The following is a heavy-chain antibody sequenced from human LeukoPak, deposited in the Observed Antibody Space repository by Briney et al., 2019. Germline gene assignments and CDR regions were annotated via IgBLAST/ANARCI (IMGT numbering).Heavy chain of an antibody. D-gene: IGHD3-10*01. CDR2: IYYSGST. V-gene: IGHV4-59*01. CDR1: GGSISSYY. J-gene: IGHJ4*02. Sequence: SETLSLTCTVSGGSISSYYWSWIRQPPGKGLEWIGYIYYSGSTDYNPSLKSRVTISVDTSKNQFSLKLSSVTAADTAVYYCARGVWFGELEPFDYWGQGTLVTVSS. CDR3: ARGVWFGELEPFDY.